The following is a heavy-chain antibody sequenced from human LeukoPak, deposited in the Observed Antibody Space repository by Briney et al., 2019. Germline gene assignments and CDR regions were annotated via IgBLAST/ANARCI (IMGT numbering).Heavy chain of an antibody. CDR2: INWIGGIT. J-gene: IGHJ2*01. CDR3: ARHRRAGHWYFDL. Sequence: PGGSLRPSCAASGFTFDDYGMSWVRQAPGKGLEWVSAINWIGGITNYVDSVKGRFTISRDNAKNSLYLQMSSLRAEDTALYYCARHRRAGHWYFDLWGRGTRVTVSS. CDR1: GFTFDDYG. D-gene: IGHD3-16*02. V-gene: IGHV3-20*04.